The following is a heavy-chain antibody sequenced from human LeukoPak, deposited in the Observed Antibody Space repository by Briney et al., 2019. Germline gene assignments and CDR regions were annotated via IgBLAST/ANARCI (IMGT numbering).Heavy chain of an antibody. CDR3: ARGVKVGATKAGGY. CDR1: GGSFSGHY. Sequence: PETLSLTCAVYGGSFSGHYWSWIRQPPGKGLEWIGEINHRGSTHYNPSLKSRVTISVDTSKNQFSLKLSSVTAADTAVYYCARGVKVGATKAGGYWGQGTLVTVSS. D-gene: IGHD1-26*01. J-gene: IGHJ4*02. V-gene: IGHV4-34*01. CDR2: INHRGST.